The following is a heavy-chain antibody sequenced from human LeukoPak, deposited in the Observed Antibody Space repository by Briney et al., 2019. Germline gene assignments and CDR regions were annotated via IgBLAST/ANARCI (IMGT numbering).Heavy chain of an antibody. J-gene: IGHJ4*02. CDR2: ISGSGGST. CDR1: GFTFSSYA. D-gene: IGHD3-10*01. V-gene: IGHV3-23*01. Sequence: PGGSLRLSCAASGFTFSSYAMSWVRQAPGKGLEWVSAISGSGGSTYYADSVKGRFTISRDNSKNTLYLQMNSLRAEDTAVYYCAKDRRKDYGSGSYGNFDYWGQGTLVTVSS. CDR3: AKDRRKDYGSGSYGNFDY.